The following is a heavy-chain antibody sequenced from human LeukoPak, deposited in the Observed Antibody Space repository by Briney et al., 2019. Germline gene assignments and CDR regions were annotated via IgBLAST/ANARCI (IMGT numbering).Heavy chain of an antibody. J-gene: IGHJ1*01. Sequence: SETLSLTCTVSSGSMSSLYWSWIRQPPGKGLEWIGYIYYSGTTDYNPSLKSRVTISIDTSKNQFSLKLSSVTAADTAVYYCVCGSSYSSEYFQHWGQGTLVTLSS. CDR1: SGSMSSLY. CDR2: IYYSGTT. D-gene: IGHD2-15*01. V-gene: IGHV4-59*11. CDR3: VCGSSYSSEYFQH.